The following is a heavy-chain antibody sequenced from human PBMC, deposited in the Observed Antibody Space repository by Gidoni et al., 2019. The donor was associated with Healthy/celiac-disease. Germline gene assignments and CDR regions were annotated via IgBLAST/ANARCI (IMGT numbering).Heavy chain of an antibody. CDR1: GYTFTGYY. J-gene: IGHJ4*02. D-gene: IGHD3-22*01. CDR3: ARDYYDSSGYYPTDY. Sequence: QVQLVQSGAEVKKPGASVKVSCKASGYTFTGYYMHWVRQAPGQGLEWMGRINPNSGGTNYAQKFQGRVTMTRDTSISTAYMELSRLRSDDTAVYYCARDYYDSSGYYPTDYWGQGTLVTVSS. V-gene: IGHV1-2*06. CDR2: INPNSGGT.